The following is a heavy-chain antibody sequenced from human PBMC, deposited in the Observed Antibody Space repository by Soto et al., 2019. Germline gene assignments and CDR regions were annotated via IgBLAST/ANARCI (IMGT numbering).Heavy chain of an antibody. CDR1: GGSISSYY. V-gene: IGHV4-59*08. J-gene: IGHJ4*02. CDR3: ARHAPGYFDY. Sequence: PSETLSLTCTVSGGSISSYYWSCIRQPPGKRLEWIGYIFYSGSADYNPSLTSRVTISVDTSKNQFSLTLSSVTAADTAVYYCARHAPGYFDYWGQGALVTVSS. CDR2: IFYSGSA.